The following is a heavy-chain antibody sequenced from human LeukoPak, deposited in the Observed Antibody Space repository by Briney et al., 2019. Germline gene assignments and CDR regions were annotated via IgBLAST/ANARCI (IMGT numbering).Heavy chain of an antibody. CDR3: ARDQQGVDGVKFYYFDY. J-gene: IGHJ4*02. V-gene: IGHV3-48*01. CDR1: GFTFSSYS. CDR2: ISSSGSTI. D-gene: IGHD6-19*01. Sequence: PGGSLRLSCAVSGFTFSSYSMNWVRQAPGKGLEWVSYISSSGSTIYYADSVKGRFTISRDNAKNSLYLQMNSLRAEDTAVYYCARDQQGVDGVKFYYFDYWGQGTLVTVSS.